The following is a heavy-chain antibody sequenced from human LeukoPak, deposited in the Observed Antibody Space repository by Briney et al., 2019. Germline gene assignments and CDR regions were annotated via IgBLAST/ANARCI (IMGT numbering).Heavy chain of an antibody. V-gene: IGHV4-34*01. D-gene: IGHD6-19*01. CDR1: GGSFSGYY. CDR2: INHSGST. J-gene: IGHJ4*02. Sequence: PSETLSLTCAVYGGSFSGYYWSWIRQPPGKGLGWIGEINHSGSTNYNPSLKSRVAISVDTSKNQFSLKLSSVTAADTAVYYCATIAVAGKNDYWGQGTLVTVSS. CDR3: ATIAVAGKNDY.